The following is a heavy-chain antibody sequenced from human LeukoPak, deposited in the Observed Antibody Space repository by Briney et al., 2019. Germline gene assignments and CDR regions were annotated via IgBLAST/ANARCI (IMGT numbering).Heavy chain of an antibody. CDR2: ISYDGSNK. CDR1: GFTISSYA. Sequence: GGSLRLSCAASGFTISSYAMHWVRQAPGKGLEWVAVISYDGSNKYYADSVKGRFTISRDNSKNTLYLQMNSLRAEDTAVYYCARGPGVVPAAAHFDYWGQGTLVTVSS. CDR3: ARGPGVVPAAAHFDY. D-gene: IGHD2-2*01. V-gene: IGHV3-30*04. J-gene: IGHJ4*02.